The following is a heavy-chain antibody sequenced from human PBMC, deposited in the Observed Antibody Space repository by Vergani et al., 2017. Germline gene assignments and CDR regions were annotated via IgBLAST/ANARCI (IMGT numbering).Heavy chain of an antibody. V-gene: IGHV3-30-3*01. D-gene: IGHD6-19*01. Sequence: QVQLVESGGGVVQPGRSLRLSCAASGFTFSSYAMHWVRQAPGKGLEWVAVISYDGSNKYYADSVKGRFTISRDNSKNTLYLQMNSLRAEDTAVYYCARESGWFDYWGQGTLVTVSS. CDR1: GFTFSSYA. CDR3: ARESGWFDY. CDR2: ISYDGSNK. J-gene: IGHJ4*02.